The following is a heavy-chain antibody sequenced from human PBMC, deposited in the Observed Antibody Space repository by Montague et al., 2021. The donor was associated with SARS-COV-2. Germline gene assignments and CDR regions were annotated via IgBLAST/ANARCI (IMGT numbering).Heavy chain of an antibody. CDR1: GFSLNTNGMG. D-gene: IGHD1-26*01. V-gene: IGHV2-5*02. Sequence: PALVKPTQTLTLTCTVSGFSLNTNGMGVGWIRQPPGEAPAWLALIYWDDDKRYSPSLKTRLTITKDTSRNQVVLTMTKVDPGDTGTYFCARYTSRMYGSVDHWGPGTLVSVSS. CDR2: IYWDDDK. CDR3: ARYTSRMYGSVDH. J-gene: IGHJ4*02.